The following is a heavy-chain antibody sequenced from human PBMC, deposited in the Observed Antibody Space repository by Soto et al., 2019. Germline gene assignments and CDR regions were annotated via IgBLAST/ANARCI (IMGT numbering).Heavy chain of an antibody. CDR3: ARESISGSYSAFDI. Sequence: SETLSLTCTVSGGSISSSSYYWGWIRQPPGKGLEWIGYIYYSGSTNYNPSLKSRVTISVDTSKNQFSLKLSSVTAADTAVYYCARESISGSYSAFDIWGQGTMVTVSS. CDR1: GGSISSSSYY. J-gene: IGHJ3*02. V-gene: IGHV4-61*01. CDR2: IYYSGST. D-gene: IGHD1-26*01.